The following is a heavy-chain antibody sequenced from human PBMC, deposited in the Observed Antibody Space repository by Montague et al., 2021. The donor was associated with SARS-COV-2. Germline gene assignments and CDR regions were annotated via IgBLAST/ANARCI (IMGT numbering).Heavy chain of an antibody. Sequence: PALVKPTQTLTLTCTFSGFSLSTSGMCVSWIRQPPGKALEWLALIDWDDDKYYSTSLKTRLTISKDTSKNQVVLTMTNMDPVDTATYYCARIQAGLGPNYYYDGMDVWGQGTTVTVSS. CDR1: GFSLSTSGMC. CDR2: IDWDDDK. D-gene: IGHD5-12*01. CDR3: ARIQAGLGPNYYYDGMDV. V-gene: IGHV2-70*01. J-gene: IGHJ6*02.